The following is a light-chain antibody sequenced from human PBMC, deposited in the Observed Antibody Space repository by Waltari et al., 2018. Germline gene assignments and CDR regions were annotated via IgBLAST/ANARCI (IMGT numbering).Light chain of an antibody. Sequence: QSALTQPASVSGSPGQSITISCIGTSSDVGTYKYVSWYQRHPGKAPKLLIDDVSHRPSGVSNRFAVSKSGNTASLTISGLQAEDGADYYCSSYTSSTTLLVFGTGTKVTVL. CDR2: DVS. J-gene: IGLJ1*01. V-gene: IGLV2-14*03. CDR3: SSYTSSTTLLV. CDR1: SSDVGTYKY.